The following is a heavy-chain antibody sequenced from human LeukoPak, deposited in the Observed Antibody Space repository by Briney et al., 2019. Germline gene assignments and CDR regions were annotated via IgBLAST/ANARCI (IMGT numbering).Heavy chain of an antibody. CDR1: GGSIRTYY. J-gene: IGHJ4*02. D-gene: IGHD6-19*01. Sequence: PSEILSLTCTVSGGSIRTYYWSWIRQSPGKGLEWIGYVYHSGSTNYNPSLRSRATISVDTSENQFSLRLISVTAADTAMYYCARSILTFGTAVAGYHFFDFWGQGTLVTVSS. CDR2: VYHSGST. V-gene: IGHV4-59*08. CDR3: ARSILTFGTAVAGYHFFDF.